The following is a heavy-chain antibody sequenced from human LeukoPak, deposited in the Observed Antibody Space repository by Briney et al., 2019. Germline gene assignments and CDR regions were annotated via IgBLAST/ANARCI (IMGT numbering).Heavy chain of an antibody. D-gene: IGHD3-22*01. CDR2: IYTSGST. J-gene: IGHJ3*02. CDR1: GGSISSYY. CDR3: ARGTYYYDSSFYPFDI. V-gene: IGHV4-4*07. Sequence: PSETLSLTCTVSGGSISSYYWSWIRQPAGKGLEWIGRIYTSGSTNYNPSLKSRVTMSVDTSKNQFSLKLSSVTAADTAVYYCARGTYYYDSSFYPFDIWGQGTMVTVSS.